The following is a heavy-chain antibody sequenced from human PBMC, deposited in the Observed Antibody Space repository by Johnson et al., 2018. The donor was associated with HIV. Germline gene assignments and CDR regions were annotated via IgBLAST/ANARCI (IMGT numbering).Heavy chain of an antibody. CDR3: RGEDGLGESAVVFDM. J-gene: IGHJ3*02. CDR1: GFTFSSYG. Sequence: QVQLVESGGGVVQPGGSLRLSCAASGFTFSSYGMHWVRQAPGKGLEWVAVIQSDETTKYYAYSVKGRFTISRDNSKKTLYLQMNSLSAEDTAVYYCRGEDGLGESAVVFDMGCQGTMVTVSS. CDR2: IQSDETTK. V-gene: IGHV3-30*02. D-gene: IGHD3-16*01.